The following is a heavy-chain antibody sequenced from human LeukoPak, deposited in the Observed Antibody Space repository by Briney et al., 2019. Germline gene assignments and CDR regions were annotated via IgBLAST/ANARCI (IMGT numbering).Heavy chain of an antibody. J-gene: IGHJ5*02. CDR3: VRHPLDHDTLTGRNWFDP. CDR2: IYYSGST. Sequence: SSETLSLTCTVSGGSISSSSYYWGWIRQPPGKGLEWIGIIYYSGSTYYNPSLKSRVTISVDRSKNQFSLKLSSVTAADTAVYYCVRHPLDHDTLTGRNWFDPWGQGTLVTVSS. D-gene: IGHD3-9*01. CDR1: GGSISSSSYY. V-gene: IGHV4-39*01.